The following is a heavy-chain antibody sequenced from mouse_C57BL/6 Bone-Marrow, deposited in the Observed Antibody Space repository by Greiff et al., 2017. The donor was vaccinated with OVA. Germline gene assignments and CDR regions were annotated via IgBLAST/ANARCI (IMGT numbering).Heavy chain of an antibody. D-gene: IGHD1-1*01. J-gene: IGHJ1*03. V-gene: IGHV7-3*01. Sequence: EVKLVESGGGLVQPGGSLSLSCAASGFTFTDYYMSWVRQPPGKALEWLGFIRNKANGYTTEYSASVKGRFTISRDNSQSILYLQMNALRAEDSATYYCARSYYYGSSPHWYFDVWGTGTTVTVSS. CDR2: IRNKANGYTT. CDR1: GFTFTDYY. CDR3: ARSYYYGSSPHWYFDV.